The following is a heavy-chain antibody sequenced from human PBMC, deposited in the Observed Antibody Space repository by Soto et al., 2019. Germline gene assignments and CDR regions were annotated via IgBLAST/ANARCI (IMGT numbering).Heavy chain of an antibody. J-gene: IGHJ2*01. Sequence: QVVESGGGLVLPGGSLRLSCAASGFPCRRYSMNWVRQAPGKGLEWVSYISDSSSSIHDADSVKGRFTISRDNAKNSLYLQMNSLRVEDTAVYYCAVGIVVARGYFDLWGRGTLVTVSS. CDR1: GFPCRRYS. D-gene: IGHD6-19*01. CDR3: AVGIVVARGYFDL. CDR2: ISDSSSSI. V-gene: IGHV3-48*01.